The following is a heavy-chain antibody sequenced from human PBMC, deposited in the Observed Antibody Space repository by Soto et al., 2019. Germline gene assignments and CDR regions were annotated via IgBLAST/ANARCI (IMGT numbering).Heavy chain of an antibody. CDR1: GYSFTSYW. Sequence: RGESLKISCKGSGYSFTSYWISWVRQMPGKGLEWMGRIDPSDSYTNYSPSFQGHVTISADKSISTAYLQWSSLKASDTAMYYCARHGTAMVSYGMDVWGQGTTVTVSS. D-gene: IGHD5-18*01. CDR2: IDPSDSYT. V-gene: IGHV5-10-1*01. CDR3: ARHGTAMVSYGMDV. J-gene: IGHJ6*02.